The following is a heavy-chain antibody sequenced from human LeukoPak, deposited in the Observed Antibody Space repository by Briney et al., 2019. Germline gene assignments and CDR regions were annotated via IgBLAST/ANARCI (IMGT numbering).Heavy chain of an antibody. D-gene: IGHD3-16*01. Sequence: PSETLSLTCTVSGGSLSSYYWSWIRQPAGKGLEWIGRIYTSGSTNYNPFLKSRVTMSVDTSKNQFSLKLSSVTAADTAVYYCALWGSHEGAFDIWGQGTMVTVSS. J-gene: IGHJ3*02. CDR2: IYTSGST. CDR3: ALWGSHEGAFDI. V-gene: IGHV4-4*07. CDR1: GGSLSSYY.